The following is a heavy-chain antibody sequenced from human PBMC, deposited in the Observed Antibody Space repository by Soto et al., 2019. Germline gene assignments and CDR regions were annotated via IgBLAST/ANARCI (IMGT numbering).Heavy chain of an antibody. CDR3: TKEIEVALRYGMDV. CDR1: GFIFDDYR. CDR2: ISWDGADS. Sequence: GGSLRLSCAASGFIFDDYRIHWVRQAPGKGLEWVSFISWDGADSYYADSVKGRFTISRDNSRNFVYLQMNSLRTEDTALYYCTKEIEVALRYGMDVWGQGTTVTVS. J-gene: IGHJ6*02. V-gene: IGHV3-43*01.